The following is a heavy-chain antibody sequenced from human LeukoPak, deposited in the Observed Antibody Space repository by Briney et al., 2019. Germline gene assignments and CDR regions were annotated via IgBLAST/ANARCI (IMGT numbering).Heavy chain of an antibody. CDR3: TTTPYYDFWSGYPLDY. CDR2: IKGKTDGGTT. J-gene: IGHJ4*02. CDR1: GFTFSSYA. D-gene: IGHD3-3*01. Sequence: PGGSVRLSCAASGFTFSSYAMSWVRQAPGKGLEWVGRIKGKTDGGTTDYAAPVKGRFTISRDDSKNTLYLQMNSLKTEDTAVYYCTTTPYYDFWSGYPLDYWGQGTLVTVSS. V-gene: IGHV3-15*01.